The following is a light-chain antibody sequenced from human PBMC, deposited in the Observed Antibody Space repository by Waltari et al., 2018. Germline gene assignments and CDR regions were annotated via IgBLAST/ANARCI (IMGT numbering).Light chain of an antibody. J-gene: IGKJ1*01. CDR2: GAS. CDR3: QQYNNWPRT. Sequence: EIVMTQPPATLSVSPGERATLPCRASQSVSSNLAWYQQKPGQAPRLLIYGASTRATGIPARFSGSGSGTEFTLTISSLQSEDFAVYYCQQYNNWPRTFGQGTKVEIK. CDR1: QSVSSN. V-gene: IGKV3-15*01.